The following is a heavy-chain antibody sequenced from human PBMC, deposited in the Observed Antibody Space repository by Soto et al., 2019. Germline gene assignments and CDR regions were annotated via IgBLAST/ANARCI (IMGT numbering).Heavy chain of an antibody. CDR1: GYTFTTYG. J-gene: IGHJ4*02. CDR2: ISAYNGDT. Sequence: QAQLVQSGAEVKKPGASVKVSCKASGYTFTTYGISWVRQAPGQGLEWMGWISAYNGDTKYAQKVQYRVTMTTDTSKSTAYRELRSLRSDDTAVYYCARGDHYYDNWGQGTLVTVSS. V-gene: IGHV1-18*04. CDR3: ARGDHYYDN.